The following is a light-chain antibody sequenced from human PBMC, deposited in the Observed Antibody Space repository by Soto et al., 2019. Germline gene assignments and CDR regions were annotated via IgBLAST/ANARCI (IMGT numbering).Light chain of an antibody. CDR1: SSDVGRYNL. V-gene: IGLV2-14*02. Sequence: QSVLTQPASVSGSPGQSITISCTGTSSDVGRYNLVSWYQQHPGKAPKIIIYEASERPSGVSNRFSGSKSGNTASLTISGLQADDEADYYCSSYTSSTTVIFGGGTKVTVL. CDR2: EAS. CDR3: SSYTSSTTVI. J-gene: IGLJ2*01.